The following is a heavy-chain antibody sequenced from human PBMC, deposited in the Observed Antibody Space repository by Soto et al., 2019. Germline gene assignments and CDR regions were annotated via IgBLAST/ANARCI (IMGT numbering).Heavy chain of an antibody. D-gene: IGHD3-10*01. Sequence: ASVKVSCKASGGTFSSYAISWVRQAPGQGLEWMGGIIPIFGTANYAQKFQGRVTITADESTSTAYMELSSLRSEDTAVYYCARGVGNIRHFDYWGQGTLVTVSS. CDR3: ARGVGNIRHFDY. V-gene: IGHV1-69*13. CDR2: IIPIFGTA. CDR1: GGTFSSYA. J-gene: IGHJ4*02.